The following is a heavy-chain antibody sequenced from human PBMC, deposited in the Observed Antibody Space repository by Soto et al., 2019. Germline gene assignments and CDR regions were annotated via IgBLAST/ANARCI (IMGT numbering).Heavy chain of an antibody. V-gene: IGHV1-8*01. CDR3: AITYYDGSGSYYGYYYYYMDV. CDR1: GYTFTSYD. Sequence: QVQLVQSGAEVKKPGASVKVSCKASGYTFTSYDINWVRQATGQGLEWMGWMNPNSGNTGYAQKFQGRVTMTRNNTRRTAYMELSSLRSEDTAVYYCAITYYDGSGSYYGYYYYYMDVCGKGTTVTVSS. CDR2: MNPNSGNT. D-gene: IGHD3-10*01. J-gene: IGHJ6*03.